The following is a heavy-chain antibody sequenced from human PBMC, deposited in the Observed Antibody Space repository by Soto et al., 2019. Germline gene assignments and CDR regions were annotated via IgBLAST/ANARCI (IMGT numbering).Heavy chain of an antibody. CDR2: IKPDGSEK. Sequence: GGSLRLSCAASGFTFSSYWMSWVRQAPGKGLEWVANIKPDGSEKYYVAPVKGRFTISRDNAKNSLYLQMNSLRAEDTAVYYCAREKRPAAPPNWFDPWGQGTLVTVSS. D-gene: IGHD2-2*01. CDR1: GFTFSSYW. V-gene: IGHV3-7*03. J-gene: IGHJ5*02. CDR3: AREKRPAAPPNWFDP.